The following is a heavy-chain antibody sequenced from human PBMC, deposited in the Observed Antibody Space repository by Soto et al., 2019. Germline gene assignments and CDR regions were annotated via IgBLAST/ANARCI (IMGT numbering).Heavy chain of an antibody. CDR1: GYTFTSYG. CDR2: ISAYNGNT. D-gene: IGHD3-3*01. J-gene: IGHJ4*02. Sequence: ASVKVSCKASGYTFTSYGISWVRQAPGQGLEWMGWISAYNGNTNYAQKLQGRVTMTTDTSTSTAYMELRSLRSDDTAVYYCARGHHYDFWSGYFDYWGQGTLVTVSS. V-gene: IGHV1-18*01. CDR3: ARGHHYDFWSGYFDY.